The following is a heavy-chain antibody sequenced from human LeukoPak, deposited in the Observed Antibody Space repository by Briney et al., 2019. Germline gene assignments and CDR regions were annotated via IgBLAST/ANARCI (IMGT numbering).Heavy chain of an antibody. CDR1: GYRFTNYW. J-gene: IGHJ4*02. CDR2: IYPDDSDT. V-gene: IGHV5-51*01. Sequence: GESLKISCKGSGYRFTNYWIGWVRQLPGKGLEWMGLIYPDDSDTRYSPSFQGQVTISADKSISTAYLQWSSLKASDTAMYYCAIGGDSSTSCYRCFDFWGQGTLVTVSS. D-gene: IGHD2-2*02. CDR3: AIGGDSSTSCYRCFDF.